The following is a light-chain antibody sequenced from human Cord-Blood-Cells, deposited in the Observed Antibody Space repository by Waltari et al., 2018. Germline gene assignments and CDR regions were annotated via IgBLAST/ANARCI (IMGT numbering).Light chain of an antibody. Sequence: IKMTQSPSSLPASVGARVTITCQASQDISNYLNWYQQKPGKAPKLLIYDASNLETGVPSRFSGSGSGTDFTFTISSLQPEDIATYYCQQYDNLPLTFGGGTKVEIK. CDR3: QQYDNLPLT. J-gene: IGKJ4*01. V-gene: IGKV1-33*01. CDR2: DAS. CDR1: QDISNY.